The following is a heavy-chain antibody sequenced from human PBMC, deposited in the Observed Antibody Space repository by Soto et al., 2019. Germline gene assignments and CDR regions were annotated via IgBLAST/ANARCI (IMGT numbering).Heavy chain of an antibody. CDR3: ARDRFGYSSGWYHY. CDR1: GYTFTGYY. J-gene: IGHJ4*02. CDR2: INPNSGGT. V-gene: IGHV1-2*04. Sequence: QVQLVQSGAEVKKPGASVKVSCKASGYTFTGYYMHWVRQAPGQGLEWMGWINPNSGGTNYAQKFEGWVTMTRDTSISTAYMELSRLRSDDTAVYYCARDRFGYSSGWYHYWGQGTLVTVSS. D-gene: IGHD6-19*01.